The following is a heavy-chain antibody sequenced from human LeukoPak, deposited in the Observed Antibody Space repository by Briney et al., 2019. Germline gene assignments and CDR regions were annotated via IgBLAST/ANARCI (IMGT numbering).Heavy chain of an antibody. V-gene: IGHV3-23*01. CDR3: AREFPRHQFDY. J-gene: IGHJ4*02. Sequence: GGSLRLSCAASGFTFSSYGMSWFRQAPGKGLEWLSAISGSGGSTYYADSVQGRFTISRDNSKNTLYLQMSSLRAEDTAVYYCAREFPRHQFDYWGQGTLVTVSS. CDR2: ISGSGGST. D-gene: IGHD2-21*01. CDR1: GFTFSSYG.